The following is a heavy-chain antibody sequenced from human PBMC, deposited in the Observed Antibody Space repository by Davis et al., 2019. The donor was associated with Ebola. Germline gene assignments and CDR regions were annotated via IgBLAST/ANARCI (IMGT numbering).Heavy chain of an antibody. Sequence: GESLKISCAASGFTFSSYSMNWVRQAPGKGLEWVSYISSSGSTIYYADSVKGRFTISRDNAKNSLYLHMNSLRDDDTAVYYCARASIRVVEVAATLRLGSDAFDIWGQGTMVTVSS. CDR2: ISSSGSTI. V-gene: IGHV3-48*02. CDR3: ARASIRVVEVAATLRLGSDAFDI. D-gene: IGHD2-15*01. J-gene: IGHJ3*02. CDR1: GFTFSSYS.